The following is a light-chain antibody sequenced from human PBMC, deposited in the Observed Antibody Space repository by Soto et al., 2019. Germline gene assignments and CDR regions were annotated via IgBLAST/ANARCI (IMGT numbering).Light chain of an antibody. V-gene: IGLV2-8*01. CDR3: SSYAGIHVV. J-gene: IGLJ2*01. Sequence: QSALTQPPPASGSPGQSVTISCTGTSSDVGGYNYVSWYQQHPGKAPKLMIYEVSKRPSGVPDRFSGSKSGNTASLTVSGLQAEDEADYYCSSYAGIHVVFGGGTKVTVL. CDR2: EVS. CDR1: SSDVGGYNY.